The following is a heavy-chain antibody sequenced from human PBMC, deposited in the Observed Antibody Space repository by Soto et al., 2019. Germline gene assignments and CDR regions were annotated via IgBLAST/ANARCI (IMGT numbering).Heavy chain of an antibody. CDR2: IYYSGST. Sequence: SETLSLTCTVSGDSVTSGNYYWSWIRQPPGKGLEWIGHIYYSGSTNYSPSLKSRVTISLDTPNNQFSLKLSSVTAADTAVYYCARSCGGDCYSIAFDIGGQGTMVT. CDR3: ARSCGGDCYSIAFDI. CDR1: GDSVTSGNYY. J-gene: IGHJ3*02. D-gene: IGHD2-21*02. V-gene: IGHV4-61*01.